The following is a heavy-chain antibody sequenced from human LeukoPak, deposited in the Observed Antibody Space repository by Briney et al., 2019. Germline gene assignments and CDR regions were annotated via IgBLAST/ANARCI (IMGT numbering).Heavy chain of an antibody. V-gene: IGHV4-59*01. Sequence: PSETLSLTCTVSGGSISSYYWSWIRQPPGKGLEWIGYIYYSGSTNYNSSLKSRVTISVDTSKNQFSLKLSSVTAADTAVYYCARDTIQSDGMDVWGQGTTVTVSS. CDR1: GGSISSYY. CDR2: IYYSGST. D-gene: IGHD4-11*01. CDR3: ARDTIQSDGMDV. J-gene: IGHJ6*02.